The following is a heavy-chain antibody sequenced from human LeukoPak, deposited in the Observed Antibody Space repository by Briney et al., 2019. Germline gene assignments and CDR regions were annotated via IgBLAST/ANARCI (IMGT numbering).Heavy chain of an antibody. CDR3: ASDPHHASRMDV. Sequence: SVKVSCKASGGTFSSYAISWVRQAPGQGLEWMGGIIPIFGTANYAQKFQGRVTITTDESTSTAYMELSSLRSEDTAVYYCASDPHHASRMDVWGQGTTVTVSS. J-gene: IGHJ6*02. D-gene: IGHD1-14*01. V-gene: IGHV1-69*05. CDR1: GGTFSSYA. CDR2: IIPIFGTA.